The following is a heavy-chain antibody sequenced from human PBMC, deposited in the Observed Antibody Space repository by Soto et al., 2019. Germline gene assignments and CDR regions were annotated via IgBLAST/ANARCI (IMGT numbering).Heavy chain of an antibody. Sequence: EVQLLESGAGLVQPGGSLRLSCAASGFTFSSYAMSWVRQAPGKGLEWVSAISGSGGSTYYADSVKGRFTISRDNSKNTLYLQMNSLRAEDTAVYYCAKGSNQWRYSYNDYWGQGTLVTVSS. D-gene: IGHD5-18*01. CDR2: ISGSGGST. J-gene: IGHJ4*02. CDR3: AKGSNQWRYSYNDY. V-gene: IGHV3-23*01. CDR1: GFTFSSYA.